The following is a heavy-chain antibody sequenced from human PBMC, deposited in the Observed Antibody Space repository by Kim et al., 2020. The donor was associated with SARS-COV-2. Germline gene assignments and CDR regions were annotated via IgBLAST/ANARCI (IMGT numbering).Heavy chain of an antibody. CDR3: ARDLGGSYTFPFDY. Sequence: ASVKVSCKASGYTFTGYYMHWVRQAPGQGLEWMGWINPNSGGTNYAQKFQGRVTMTRDTSISTAYMELSRLRSDDTAVYYCARDLGGSYTFPFDYWGQGTLVTVSS. CDR1: GYTFTGYY. CDR2: INPNSGGT. D-gene: IGHD3-10*01. V-gene: IGHV1-2*02. J-gene: IGHJ4*02.